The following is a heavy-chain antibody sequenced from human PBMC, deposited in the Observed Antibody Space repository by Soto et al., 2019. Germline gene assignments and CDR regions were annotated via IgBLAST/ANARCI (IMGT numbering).Heavy chain of an antibody. Sequence: QVQLVQSGAEVKKPGSSVKLSCKASGGPFSSYHISWVRQAPGQGLEWVGRIIPILGRANNAQHFQGRVTITADTSTSPSYMELSSLTSEDTVVYYCANVGGITSSNWFDPCGRGTLVTVPS. CDR3: ANVGGITSSNWFDP. D-gene: IGHD2-2*01. V-gene: IGHV1-69*02. J-gene: IGHJ5*02. CDR1: GGPFSSYH. CDR2: IIPILGRA.